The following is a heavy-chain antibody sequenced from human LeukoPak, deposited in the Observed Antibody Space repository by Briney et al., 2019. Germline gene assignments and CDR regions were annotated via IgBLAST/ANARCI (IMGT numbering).Heavy chain of an antibody. CDR2: IYYDGSDK. J-gene: IGHJ4*02. Sequence: GRSLRLSCTASGITFRNYGMHWVRQAPGKGLEWVALIYYDGSDKYYADSVKGRFTISRDNAKNSLYLQMNSLRAEDTAVYYCARVVTDDHAADYWGQGTLVTVSS. CDR3: ARVVTDDHAADY. CDR1: GITFRNYG. D-gene: IGHD1-14*01. V-gene: IGHV3-33*01.